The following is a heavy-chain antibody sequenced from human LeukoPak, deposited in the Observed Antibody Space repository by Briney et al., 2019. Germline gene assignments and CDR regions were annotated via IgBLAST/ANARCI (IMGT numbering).Heavy chain of an antibody. CDR1: GYSISSGYY. CDR3: ARDIKSRYFDWLLNDAFDI. D-gene: IGHD3-9*01. J-gene: IGHJ3*02. V-gene: IGHV4-38-2*02. CDR2: IYHSGST. Sequence: SETLSLTCTVSGYSISSGYYWGWIRQPPGKGLEWIGSIYHSGSTYYNPSLKSRVTISVDTSKNQFSLKLSSVTAADTAVYYCARDIKSRYFDWLLNDAFDIWGQGTMVTVSS.